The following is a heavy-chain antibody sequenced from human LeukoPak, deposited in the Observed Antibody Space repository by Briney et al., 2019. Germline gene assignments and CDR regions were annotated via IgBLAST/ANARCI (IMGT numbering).Heavy chain of an antibody. J-gene: IGHJ4*02. V-gene: IGHV4-59*12. D-gene: IGHD1-7*01. CDR3: ARGYHWNYIY. CDR1: GGTISSYY. Sequence: SETLSLTCTVSGGTISSYYWSWIRQPPGKGLEWIGYIYYSGSTNYNPSLKSRVTISVDTSKNQFSLKLSSVTAADTAVYYCARGYHWNYIYWGQGTLVTVSS. CDR2: IYYSGST.